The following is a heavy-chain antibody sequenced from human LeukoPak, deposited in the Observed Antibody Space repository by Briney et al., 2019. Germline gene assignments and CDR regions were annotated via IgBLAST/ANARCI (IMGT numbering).Heavy chain of an antibody. CDR2: INPSGGST. D-gene: IGHD6-6*01. Sequence: ASVKVSCKASGYGFTSYYMHWVRQAPGQGLEWMGIINPSGGSTSYAQKFQGRVTMTRDRSTSTVYMELSSLRSEDTAVYYCARDAGGPYNTSSEWFDPWGQETLVTVSS. V-gene: IGHV1-46*01. CDR1: GYGFTSYY. CDR3: ARDAGGPYNTSSEWFDP. J-gene: IGHJ5*02.